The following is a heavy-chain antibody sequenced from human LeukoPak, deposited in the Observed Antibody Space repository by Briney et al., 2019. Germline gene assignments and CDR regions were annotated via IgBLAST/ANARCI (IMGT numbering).Heavy chain of an antibody. D-gene: IGHD6-13*01. CDR1: GFTFSSYA. V-gene: IGHV3-30*04. CDR3: ARETQQLVGYYSDY. J-gene: IGHJ4*02. CDR2: ISYDGSNK. Sequence: PGRSLRLSCAASGFTFSSYAMHWVRQAPGKGLEWVAVISYDGSNKYYADSVKGRFTISRDNSKNTLYLQMNSLRAEDTAEYYCARETQQLVGYYSDYWGQGTLVTVSS.